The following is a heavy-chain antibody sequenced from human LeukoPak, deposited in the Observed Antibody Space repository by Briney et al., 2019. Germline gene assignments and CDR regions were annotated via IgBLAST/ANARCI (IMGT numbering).Heavy chain of an antibody. D-gene: IGHD6-13*01. Sequence: GASVKVSCKASGGTFSSYAISWVRQAPGQGLEWMGGIIPIFGTANYAQKFQGRVTITADESTSTAYMELSSLRSEDTAVYYCARGLPGYSSSWYFDYWGQGTLVTVSS. CDR2: IIPIFGTA. J-gene: IGHJ4*02. V-gene: IGHV1-69*13. CDR1: GGTFSSYA. CDR3: ARGLPGYSSSWYFDY.